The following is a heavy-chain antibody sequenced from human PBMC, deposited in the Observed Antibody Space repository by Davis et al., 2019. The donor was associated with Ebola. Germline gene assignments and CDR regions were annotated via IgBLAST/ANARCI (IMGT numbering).Heavy chain of an antibody. J-gene: IGHJ4*02. CDR3: ARGYSSSFDY. CDR2: IYYTGST. D-gene: IGHD6-13*01. Sequence: SETLSLTCTVSGGSISSYYWSWIRQPPGKGMEWLGYIYYTGSTNYNPSLKSRVTISVDTSKNQFSLKLSSVTAADTAVYYCARGYSSSFDYWGQGTLVTVSS. CDR1: GGSISSYY. V-gene: IGHV4-59*01.